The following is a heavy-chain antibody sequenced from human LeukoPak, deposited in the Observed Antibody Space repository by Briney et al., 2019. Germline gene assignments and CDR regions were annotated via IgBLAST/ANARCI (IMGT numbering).Heavy chain of an antibody. Sequence: GGSLRLSCAASGFTFSGSAMHWVRQASGKGLEWVGRIRSKANSYATAYAASVKGRFTISRDDSKNTAYLQMNSLKTEDTAVYYCTRRVGCSSTSCYMSYYYGMDVWGQGTTVTVSS. V-gene: IGHV3-73*01. CDR1: GFTFSGSA. J-gene: IGHJ6*02. CDR2: IRSKANSYAT. D-gene: IGHD2-2*02. CDR3: TRRVGCSSTSCYMSYYYGMDV.